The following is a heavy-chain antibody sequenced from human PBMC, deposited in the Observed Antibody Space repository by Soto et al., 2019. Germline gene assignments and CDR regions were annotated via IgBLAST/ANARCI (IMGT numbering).Heavy chain of an antibody. D-gene: IGHD2-15*01. CDR2: ISGSGGST. V-gene: IGHV3-23*01. Sequence: EVQLLESGGGLVQPGGSLRLSCAASGFTFSSYAMSWVRQAPGKGLEWVSAISGSGGSTYYADSVKGRFTISRDNSKNTXYXXMNSLRAEDTAVYYCAKDRAPYCGGGSCYHYYFVYWGQGTLVTVSS. CDR3: AKDRAPYCGGGSCYHYYFVY. CDR1: GFTFSSYA. J-gene: IGHJ4*02.